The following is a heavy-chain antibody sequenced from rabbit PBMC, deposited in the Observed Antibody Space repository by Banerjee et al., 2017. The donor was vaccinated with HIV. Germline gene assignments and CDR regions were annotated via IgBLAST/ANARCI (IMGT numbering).Heavy chain of an antibody. CDR1: CFSFRRPSS. CDR3: ARGGGGGVTDAWET. Sequence: LVPPSVSLPLPCPASCFSFRRPSSMCWVRQAPGKGLEWIACIATGSSGTTYYASWAKGRFTISKTSSTTVTLQMTRLTAADTATYFCARGGGGGVTDAWETWGPG. CDR2: IATGSSGTT. V-gene: IGHV1S40*01. D-gene: IGHD3-1*01. J-gene: IGHJ2*01.